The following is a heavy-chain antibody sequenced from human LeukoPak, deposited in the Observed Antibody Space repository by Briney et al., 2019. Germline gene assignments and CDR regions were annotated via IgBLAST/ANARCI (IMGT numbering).Heavy chain of an antibody. CDR2: IIPIFGTA. D-gene: IGHD2-2*02. CDR1: GGTFSSYA. CDR3: ARSLAPDAIRDCFDY. J-gene: IGHJ4*02. V-gene: IGHV1-69*13. Sequence: GASVKVSCKASGGTFSSYAISWVRQAPGQGLEWMGGIIPIFGTANYAQKFQGRVTITADESTSTAYMELSSLRSEDTAVYYCARSLAPDAIRDCFDYWGQGTLDTVSS.